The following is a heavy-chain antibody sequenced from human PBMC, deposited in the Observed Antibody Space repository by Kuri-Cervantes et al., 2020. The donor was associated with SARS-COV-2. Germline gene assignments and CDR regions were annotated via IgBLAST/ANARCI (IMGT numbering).Heavy chain of an antibody. CDR2: IYYSGSI. D-gene: IGHD3-16*01. J-gene: IGHJ5*02. Sequence: SETLSLTCTVFGGSISSYYWSWIRQPPGKGLEWIGYIYYSGSINYKPSPKSRVTISVDTSKNQCSLKLCSVTAADTAVYYSARTYYDYIWGSYSDHWFDPWGQGTLVTVSS. CDR3: ARTYYDYIWGSYSDHWFDP. V-gene: IGHV4-59*08. CDR1: GGSISSYY.